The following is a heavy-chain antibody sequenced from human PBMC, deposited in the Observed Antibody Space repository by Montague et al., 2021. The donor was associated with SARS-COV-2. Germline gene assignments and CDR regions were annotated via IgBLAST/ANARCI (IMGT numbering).Heavy chain of an antibody. V-gene: IGHV4-59*08. Sequence: SETLSLTCSVSGGYINEYNWSWIRQSPGTRLEWIGYVYFTGSTDYNPSLKSRVTISVDTSKNQFSLQLASVTAADTAVYYCARHRGFGVLWSLDYWGQGTLVAVSS. CDR2: VYFTGST. J-gene: IGHJ4*02. CDR3: ARHRGFGVLWSLDY. CDR1: GGYINEYN. D-gene: IGHD2-21*01.